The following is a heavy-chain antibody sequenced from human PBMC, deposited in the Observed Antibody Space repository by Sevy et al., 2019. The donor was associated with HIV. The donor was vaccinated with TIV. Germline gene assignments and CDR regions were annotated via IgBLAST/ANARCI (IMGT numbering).Heavy chain of an antibody. CDR2: INHSGIT. Sequence: SETLSLTCGVYNGSFSGYYWSWIRQSPEKGLEWIGQINHSGITNYNPSLKSRITISIDMSKSQFSLNLSSVTAADTAIYYCGRSGSYYQVSWFDPWGQGTLVTVSS. D-gene: IGHD3-10*01. J-gene: IGHJ5*02. CDR1: NGSFSGYY. CDR3: GRSGSYYQVSWFDP. V-gene: IGHV4-34*01.